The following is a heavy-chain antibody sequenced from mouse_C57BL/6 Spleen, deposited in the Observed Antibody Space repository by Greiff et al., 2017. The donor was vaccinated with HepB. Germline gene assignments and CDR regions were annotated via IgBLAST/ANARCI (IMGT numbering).Heavy chain of an antibody. CDR3: ASRGDAMDY. V-gene: IGHV1-82*01. J-gene: IGHJ4*01. CDR1: GYAFSSSW. Sequence: VQLQQSGPELVKPGASVKISCKASGYAFSSSWMNWVKQRPGKGLEWIGRIYPGDGDTNYNGKFKGKATLTADKSSSTAYMQLSSLTSEDSAVYFCASRGDAMDYWGQGTSVTVSS. CDR2: IYPGDGDT. D-gene: IGHD3-3*01.